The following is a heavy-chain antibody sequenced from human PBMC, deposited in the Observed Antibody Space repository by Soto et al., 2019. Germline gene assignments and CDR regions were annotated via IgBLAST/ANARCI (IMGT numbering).Heavy chain of an antibody. V-gene: IGHV1-3*01. CDR2: INAGNGNT. CDR3: ARDKAPSDV. J-gene: IGHJ6*02. Sequence: GASLRVSCKASGYTFTNYAMHWVRQAPGQRLEWMGWINAGNGNTKYSQKFQGRVTITRDTSASTAYMALSSLRSEDTAVYYCARDKAPSDVWGQGTTVTVSS. CDR1: GYTFTNYA.